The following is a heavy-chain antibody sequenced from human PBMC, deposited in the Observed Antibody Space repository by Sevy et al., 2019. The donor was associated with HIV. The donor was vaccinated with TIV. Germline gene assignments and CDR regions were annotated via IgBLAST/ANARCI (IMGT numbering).Heavy chain of an antibody. CDR1: GGSISSYY. J-gene: IGHJ6*02. CDR3: ARGRGHDFWSGLWYYYGMDV. V-gene: IGHV4-59*01. D-gene: IGHD3-3*01. CDR2: IYYSGST. Sequence: SETLSLTCTVSGGSISSYYWSWIRQPPGKGLEWIGSIYYSGSTNYNPSLKSRVTISVDTSKNQFSLKLSSVTAADTAVYYCARGRGHDFWSGLWYYYGMDVWGQGTTVTVSS.